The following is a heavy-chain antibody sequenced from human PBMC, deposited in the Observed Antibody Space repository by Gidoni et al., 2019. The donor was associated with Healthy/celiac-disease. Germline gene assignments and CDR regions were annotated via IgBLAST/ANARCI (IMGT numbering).Heavy chain of an antibody. V-gene: IGHV3-23*01. J-gene: IGHJ4*02. D-gene: IGHD1-1*01. CDR1: GFPFSSYA. CDR2: ISGSGGST. CDR3: AKETGFRSGYFDY. Sequence: EVQLLESGGGLVQPGGSLRLSCAASGFPFSSYAMRWVRQAPGKGLGWVSAISGSGGSTYYADSVKGRFTISRDNSKNTLYLQMNSLRAEDTAVYYCAKETGFRSGYFDYWGQGTLVTVSS.